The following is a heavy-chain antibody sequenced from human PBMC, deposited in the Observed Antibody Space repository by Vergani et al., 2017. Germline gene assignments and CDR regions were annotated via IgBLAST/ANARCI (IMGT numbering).Heavy chain of an antibody. CDR2: ISYDGSNK. V-gene: IGHV3-30*19. CDR3: AREGSFDAFDI. CDR1: GFTFSSYG. Sequence: QVQLVESGGGVVQPGGSLRLSCAASGFTFSSYGMHWVRQAPGKGLEWVAVISYDGSNKYYADSVKGRFTISRDNSKNTLYLQMNSLRAEDTAVYYCAREGSFDAFDIWGQGTMVTVSS. J-gene: IGHJ3*02.